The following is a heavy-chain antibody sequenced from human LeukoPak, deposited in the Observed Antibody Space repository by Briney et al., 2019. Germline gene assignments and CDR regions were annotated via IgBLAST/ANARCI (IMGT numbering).Heavy chain of an antibody. Sequence: GASVKVSCKASGYTFTGYYMHWVRQAPGQGLEWVGWINPNSGGTNYAQNFQGRVTMTRDTSISTAYMELSRLRSDDTAVYYCARIAVAGRLYWYLDLWGRGTLVTVSS. CDR2: INPNSGGT. CDR3: ARIAVAGRLYWYLDL. CDR1: GYTFTGYY. V-gene: IGHV1-2*02. J-gene: IGHJ2*01. D-gene: IGHD6-19*01.